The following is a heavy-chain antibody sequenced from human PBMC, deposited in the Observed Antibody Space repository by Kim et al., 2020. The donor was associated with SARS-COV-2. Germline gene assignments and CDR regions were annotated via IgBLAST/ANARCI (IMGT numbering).Heavy chain of an antibody. CDR2: ISGSGGST. V-gene: IGHV3-23*01. CDR3: AKDLTFGGFIGHFDD. Sequence: GGSLRLSCVASGFTVSSYAMSWVRQAPGKRLEWVSSISGSGGSTYYADSVKGRFTISRDNSNSTLFLQMHSLRAEDTALYYCAKDLTFGGFIGHFDDWG. CDR1: GFTVSSYA. J-gene: IGHJ4*01. D-gene: IGHD3-16*02.